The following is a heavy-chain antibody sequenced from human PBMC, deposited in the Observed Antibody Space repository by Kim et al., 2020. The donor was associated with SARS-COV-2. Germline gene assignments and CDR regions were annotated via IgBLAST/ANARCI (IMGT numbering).Heavy chain of an antibody. J-gene: IGHJ4*02. CDR1: GFSFSNAW. CDR2: ITSKTEGGTT. Sequence: GGSLRLSCVASGFSFSNAWMSWVRQAPGKGMEWVGRITSKTEGGTTDYAAPVKGRFTISRDDSKNTLYLQMNSLKTEDTAVYYCTTDLRWEDHWGQGTLVTVSS. V-gene: IGHV3-15*01. D-gene: IGHD1-26*01. CDR3: TTDLRWEDH.